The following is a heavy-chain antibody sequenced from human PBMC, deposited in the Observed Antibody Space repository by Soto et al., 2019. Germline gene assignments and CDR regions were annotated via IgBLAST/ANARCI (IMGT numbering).Heavy chain of an antibody. J-gene: IGHJ4*02. Sequence: ASVKVSCKASGGTFSSYAISWVRQAPGQGLEWMGGINPILGTPHYAQKYQGRVTITADTFTNTAYMELTRLTSDDTAVYFCAREGRHFDYWGQGTLVTVSS. CDR3: AREGRHFDY. V-gene: IGHV1-69*10. CDR2: INPILGTP. CDR1: GGTFSSYA.